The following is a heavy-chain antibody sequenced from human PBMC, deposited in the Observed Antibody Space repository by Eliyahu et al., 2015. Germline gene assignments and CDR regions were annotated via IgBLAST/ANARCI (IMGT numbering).Heavy chain of an antibody. D-gene: IGHD2-8*01. V-gene: IGHV3-33*01. J-gene: IGHJ4*02. Sequence: VXLVESGGGVVQPGXSLXLSXAXSGFSFSSYGMHWVRQAPGKGLEWVAVIWYDGSNKYYADSVKGRFTISRDNSKNTLYVQMNSLRAEDTAVYYCARELIFAGMDYWGQGTLVTVSS. CDR2: IWYDGSNK. CDR1: GFSFSSYG. CDR3: ARELIFAGMDY.